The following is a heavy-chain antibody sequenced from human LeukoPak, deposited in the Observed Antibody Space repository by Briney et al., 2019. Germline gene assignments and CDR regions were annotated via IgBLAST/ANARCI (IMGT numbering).Heavy chain of an antibody. J-gene: IGHJ4*02. CDR1: GGSISSYY. CDR2: IYYTGTT. D-gene: IGHD5-18*01. V-gene: IGHV4-59*01. CDR3: ARTGYNYGTNFDY. Sequence: SETLFLTCTVSGGSISSYYWSWIRQPPGRGLEWIGYIYYTGTTDYNPSLKSRVTISADTSNNQFSLKLTSVTAADTAVYYCARTGYNYGTNFDYWGQGTLVTVSS.